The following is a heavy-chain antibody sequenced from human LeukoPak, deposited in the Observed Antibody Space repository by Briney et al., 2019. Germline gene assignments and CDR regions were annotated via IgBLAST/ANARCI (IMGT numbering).Heavy chain of an antibody. J-gene: IGHJ3*02. D-gene: IGHD3-22*01. V-gene: IGHV3-30*18. CDR1: GFTFSSYG. CDR3: AKDPSGVYDSSGYYYGRWAFDI. CDR2: ISYDGSNK. Sequence: PGGSLRLSCAASGFTFSSYGMHWVRQAPGKGLKWVAVISYDGSNKYYADSVKGRFTISRDNSKSTLYLQMNSLRAEDTAVYYCAKDPSGVYDSSGYYYGRWAFDIWGQGTMVTVSS.